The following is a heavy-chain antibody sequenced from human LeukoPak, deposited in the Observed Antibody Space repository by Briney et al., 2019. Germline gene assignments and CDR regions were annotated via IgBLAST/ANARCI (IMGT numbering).Heavy chain of an antibody. J-gene: IGHJ4*02. D-gene: IGHD6-19*01. Sequence: GGSLRLSCAGSGFTFSNYGMHWVRQAPGKGLEWVALIWFDGRNKFHADSVKGRFTISRDNSKNTLFLQMNSLRAEDTAVYYCAREWGPIAVSGGPGYWGQGALVTVSS. CDR2: IWFDGRNK. CDR1: GFTFSNYG. CDR3: AREWGPIAVSGGPGY. V-gene: IGHV3-33*01.